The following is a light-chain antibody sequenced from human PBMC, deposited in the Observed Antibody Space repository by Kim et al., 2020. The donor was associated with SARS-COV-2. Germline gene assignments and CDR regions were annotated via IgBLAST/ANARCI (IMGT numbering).Light chain of an antibody. CDR3: NSRDSSTNHLV. V-gene: IGLV3-19*01. J-gene: IGLJ2*01. CDR2: GKS. Sequence: SSELTQDPAVSVALGQTVRITCQGDSLRSYYASWYQQKPGQPPVVVIYGKSNRLSGIPDRFSGSNSGDTASLTITGAQAEDEADYYCNSRDSSTNHLVFG. CDR1: SLRSYY.